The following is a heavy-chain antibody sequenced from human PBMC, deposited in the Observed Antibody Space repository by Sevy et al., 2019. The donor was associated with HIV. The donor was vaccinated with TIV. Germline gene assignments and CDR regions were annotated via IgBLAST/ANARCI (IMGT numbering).Heavy chain of an antibody. CDR3: ARDAHGGNFDY. V-gene: IGHV4-61*02. D-gene: IGHD4-17*01. Sequence: SETLSLTCTVSGGSISSGSYYWSWIRQPAGKGLEWIGRIYTSGSTNYNPSLKSRVTISVDTSKNPFSLKLSSVTAADTAVYYCARDAHGGNFDYWGQGTLVTVSS. CDR2: IYTSGST. J-gene: IGHJ4*02. CDR1: GGSISSGSYY.